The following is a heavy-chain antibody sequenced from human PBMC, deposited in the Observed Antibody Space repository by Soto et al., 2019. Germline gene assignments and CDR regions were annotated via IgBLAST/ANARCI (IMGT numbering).Heavy chain of an antibody. D-gene: IGHD6-19*01. CDR2: ISDGGST. Sequence: SETLSLTCNVSGGSIYTYYWNWIRQSPGKGLEWIGYISDGGSTNYNPSLKSRVTISVDTSKNQFSLKLRSVTAADTAVYYCASDRSSGWDQGYGMDVWGQGTTVTVSS. CDR1: GGSIYTYY. CDR3: ASDRSSGWDQGYGMDV. J-gene: IGHJ6*02. V-gene: IGHV4-59*01.